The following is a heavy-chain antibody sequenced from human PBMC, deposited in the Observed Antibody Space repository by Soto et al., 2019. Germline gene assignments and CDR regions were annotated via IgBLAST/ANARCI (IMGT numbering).Heavy chain of an antibody. CDR1: GGSISSSIYY. Sequence: SETLPLTCTVSGGSISSSIYYGGWIPQPPGKGLEWIGSIYYSGSTYYNPSLKSRVTISVDTSKNQFSLKLSSVTAADTAVYYCASAGSYSSSWYGTSFDPWGQGTLVTVSS. CDR3: ASAGSYSSSWYGTSFDP. CDR2: IYYSGST. J-gene: IGHJ5*02. V-gene: IGHV4-39*01. D-gene: IGHD6-13*01.